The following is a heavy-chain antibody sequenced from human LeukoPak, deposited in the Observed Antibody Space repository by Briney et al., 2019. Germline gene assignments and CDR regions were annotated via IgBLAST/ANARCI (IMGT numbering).Heavy chain of an antibody. J-gene: IGHJ4*02. D-gene: IGHD6-6*01. V-gene: IGHV3-23*01. CDR3: AKDEAARPGLGFDY. CDR1: GFTFSSYA. CDR2: ISGSGGST. Sequence: PGGSLRLSCAASGFTFSSYAMSWVRQAPGKGLEWVSAISGSGGSTYYADSVKGRFTISRNNSKNTLYLQMNSLRAEDTAVYYCAKDEAARPGLGFDYWGQGTLVTVSS.